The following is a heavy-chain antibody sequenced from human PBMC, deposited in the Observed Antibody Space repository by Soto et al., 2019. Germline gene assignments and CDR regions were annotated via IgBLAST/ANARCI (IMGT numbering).Heavy chain of an antibody. CDR3: ARDSHSTGYSSAQTHYYYYYGMDV. CDR1: GYSFTSYW. V-gene: IGHV5-51*01. CDR2: IYPGDSDT. J-gene: IGHJ6*02. Sequence: PGESLKISCKGSGYSFTSYWIGWVRQMPGKGLEWMGIIYPGDSDTRYSPSFQGQVTISADKSISTAYLQWSSLRAEDTAVYYCARDSHSTGYSSAQTHYYYYYGMDVWGQGTTVTV. D-gene: IGHD6-19*01.